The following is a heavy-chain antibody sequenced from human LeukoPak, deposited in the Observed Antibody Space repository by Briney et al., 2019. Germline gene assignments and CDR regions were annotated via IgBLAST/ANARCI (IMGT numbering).Heavy chain of an antibody. Sequence: GGSLRLSCAASGFTFSSYAMSWVRQAPGKGLEWVSAISGSGGSTYYADTVKGRFTISRDNSKNTLYLQMNSLRAEDTAVYYCAKDRGVFGSYDYWGQGTLVTVSS. CDR3: AKDRGVFGSYDY. J-gene: IGHJ4*02. CDR2: ISGSGGST. CDR1: GFTFSSYA. D-gene: IGHD3-10*01. V-gene: IGHV3-23*01.